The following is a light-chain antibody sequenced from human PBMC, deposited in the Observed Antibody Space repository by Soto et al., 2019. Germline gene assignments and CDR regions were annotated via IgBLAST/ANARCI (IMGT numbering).Light chain of an antibody. Sequence: ETVLTQSPCTLSVSPGERATLSCRASQSVSSYLAWYQQKPGQAPRLLIYDASNRATGIPARFSGSGSGTDFTLTISSLEPEDFAVYYCQQRSNWPLLTFGGGTKVDNK. V-gene: IGKV3-11*01. J-gene: IGKJ4*01. CDR3: QQRSNWPLLT. CDR2: DAS. CDR1: QSVSSY.